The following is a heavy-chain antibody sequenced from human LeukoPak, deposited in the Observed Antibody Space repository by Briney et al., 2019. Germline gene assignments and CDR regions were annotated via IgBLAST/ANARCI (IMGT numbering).Heavy chain of an antibody. D-gene: IGHD1-26*01. CDR2: INPNSGGT. CDR3: ARDLFSGSYHPFDY. V-gene: IGHV1-2*02. Sequence: GASVKVSCKASRYTFTGYYMHWVRQAPGQGLEWMGWINPNSGGTNYAQKFQGRVTMTRDTSISTAYMELGRLRSDDTAVYYCARDLFSGSYHPFDYWGQGTLVTVSS. J-gene: IGHJ4*02. CDR1: RYTFTGYY.